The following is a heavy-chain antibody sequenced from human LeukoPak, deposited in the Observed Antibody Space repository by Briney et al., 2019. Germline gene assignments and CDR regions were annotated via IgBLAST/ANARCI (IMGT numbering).Heavy chain of an antibody. CDR2: IKSKTDGGTT. Sequence: SGGSLRLSCAASGFTFSNAWMSWVRQAPGKGLEWVGHIKSKTDGGTTDYAAPVKGRFTSSRDDSKNTLYLQINSLKTEDTAVYYCTTDSRYPDAFDIWGQGTMVTVSS. V-gene: IGHV3-15*01. D-gene: IGHD1-26*01. CDR1: GFTFSNAW. CDR3: TTDSRYPDAFDI. J-gene: IGHJ3*02.